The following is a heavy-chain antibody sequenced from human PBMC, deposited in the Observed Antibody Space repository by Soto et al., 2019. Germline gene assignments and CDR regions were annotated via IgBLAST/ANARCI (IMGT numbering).Heavy chain of an antibody. V-gene: IGHV5-10-1*01. D-gene: IGHD3-10*01. J-gene: IGHJ5*02. CDR1: GYSFSTYW. CDR2: IDPSDSYT. Sequence: GESLKISCKGSGYSFSTYWINWVRQMPRKGLEWMGRIDPSDSYTNYSPSLQGHVTISVDKSISTAYLQWRSLKASDTAMYYCARQGFPLVRGVINNWFDPWGQGTLVTVSS. CDR3: ARQGFPLVRGVINNWFDP.